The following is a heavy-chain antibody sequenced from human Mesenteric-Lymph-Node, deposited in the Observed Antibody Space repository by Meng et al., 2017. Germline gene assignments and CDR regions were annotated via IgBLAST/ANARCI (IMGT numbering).Heavy chain of an antibody. V-gene: IGHV1-18*01. Sequence: ASVKVSCKASGYTFMSFVISWVRQAPGQGLEGMGWISAYNGNANYAQNLQGRLTLTVDTSTTTAYMELRSLRSDDTAVYYCARAQGYSYYFDYWGRGTLVTVSS. CDR2: ISAYNGNA. CDR1: GYTFMSFV. D-gene: IGHD6-13*01. CDR3: ARAQGYSYYFDY. J-gene: IGHJ4*02.